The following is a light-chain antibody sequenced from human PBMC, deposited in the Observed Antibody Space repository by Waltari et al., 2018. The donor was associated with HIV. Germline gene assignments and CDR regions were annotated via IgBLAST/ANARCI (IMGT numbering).Light chain of an antibody. V-gene: IGLV2-8*01. CDR1: SRDAGGSNY. CDR2: EVS. Sequence: QSALTQPPSASGSPGQSVPISCTGTSRDAGGSNYVSWYQQHPGKAPKLVISEVSKRPSGVPDRFSGSKSGNTASLTVSGLQADDEGDYYCNSYAGSNNFVFGTGTKVTVL. CDR3: NSYAGSNNFV. J-gene: IGLJ1*01.